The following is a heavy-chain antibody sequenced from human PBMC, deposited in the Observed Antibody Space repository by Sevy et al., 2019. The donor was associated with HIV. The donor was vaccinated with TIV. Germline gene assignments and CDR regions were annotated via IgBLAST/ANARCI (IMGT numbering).Heavy chain of an antibody. Sequence: ASVKVSCKASGGTFSSYAISWVRQAPGQGLEWMGGIIPIFGTANYAQKFQGRVTITADESTSTAYMELSSLRSEDTAVYYCAREGPVSGGPFYWGQGTLVTVSS. D-gene: IGHD2-15*01. CDR2: IIPIFGTA. CDR1: GGTFSSYA. V-gene: IGHV1-69*13. J-gene: IGHJ4*02. CDR3: AREGPVSGGPFY.